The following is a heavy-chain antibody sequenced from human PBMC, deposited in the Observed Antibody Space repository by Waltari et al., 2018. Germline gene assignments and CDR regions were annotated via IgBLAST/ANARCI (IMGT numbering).Heavy chain of an antibody. V-gene: IGHV1-69*12. CDR1: GGTFSSYA. CDR3: TTDVRGDGYNYFDY. D-gene: IGHD5-12*01. J-gene: IGHJ4*02. CDR2: IIPIFGTA. Sequence: QVQLVQSGAEVKKPGSSVKVSCKASGGTFSSYAISWVRQAPGQGLEWMGGIIPIFGTANYAQKFQGRVTITADESTSTAYMELSSLKTEDTAVYYCTTDVRGDGYNYFDYWGQGTLVTVSS.